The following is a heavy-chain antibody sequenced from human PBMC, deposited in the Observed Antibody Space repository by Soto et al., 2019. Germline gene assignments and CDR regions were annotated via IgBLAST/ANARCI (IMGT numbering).Heavy chain of an antibody. CDR2: INSDGSST. CDR1: GFTFSSYW. D-gene: IGHD5-18*01. CDR3: ARLDTAMYPYYNYYYGMDV. V-gene: IGHV3-74*01. J-gene: IGHJ6*02. Sequence: GGSLRLSCAASGFTFSSYWMHWVRQAPGKGLVWVSRINSDGSSTSYADSVKDRFTISRDNAKNTLYLQMNSLRAEDTAVYYCARLDTAMYPYYNYYYGMDVWGQGTTVTVSS.